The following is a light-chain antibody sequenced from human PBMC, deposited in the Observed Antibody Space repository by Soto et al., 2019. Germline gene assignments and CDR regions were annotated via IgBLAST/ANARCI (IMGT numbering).Light chain of an antibody. CDR2: EVS. J-gene: IGLJ1*01. CDR3: SSYTSSSPPYV. V-gene: IGLV2-14*01. CDR1: YKY. Sequence: YKYVSWYQQHPGKAPKLMIYEVSNRPSGVSNPFSGSKSGNTASLTISGLQAEDEADFYCSSYTSSSPPYVFETGTKVT.